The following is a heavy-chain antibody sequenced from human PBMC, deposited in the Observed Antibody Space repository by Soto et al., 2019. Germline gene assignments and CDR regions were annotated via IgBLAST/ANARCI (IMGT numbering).Heavy chain of an antibody. CDR2: IKPDSGRT. CDR3: ALSFSQTNIDV. V-gene: IGHV1-2*02. J-gene: IGHJ6*01. Sequence: QVQLVQSGPEVGKPGASVKVSCKASGYTFTGYYLHWVRQAPGQGLEWMGYIKPDSGRTRYAQKFQCTVTMTRDTSITPAYLELSSLKYDDSAIFYCALSFSQTNIDVWGQGPTVIVSS. CDR1: GYTFTGYY.